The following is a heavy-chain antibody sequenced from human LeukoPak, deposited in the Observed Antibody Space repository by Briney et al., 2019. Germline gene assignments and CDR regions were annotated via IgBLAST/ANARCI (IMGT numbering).Heavy chain of an antibody. CDR1: GFTFSSYA. CDR3: ASHYDILTGYIDY. Sequence: GGSLRLSCAASGFTFSSYAMSWVRQAPGKGLEWVSAISGSGGGTYYADSVKGRFTISRDNSKNTLYLQMNSLRAEDTAVYYCASHYDILTGYIDYWGQGTLVTVSS. CDR2: ISGSGGGT. D-gene: IGHD3-9*01. V-gene: IGHV3-23*01. J-gene: IGHJ4*02.